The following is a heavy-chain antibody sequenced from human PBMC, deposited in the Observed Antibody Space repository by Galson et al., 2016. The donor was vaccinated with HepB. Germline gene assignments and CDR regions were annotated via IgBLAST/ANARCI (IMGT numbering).Heavy chain of an antibody. J-gene: IGHJ4*02. CDR3: ARGWGGFGEYSDV. V-gene: IGHV4-31*03. CDR1: GGSISGGGYS. D-gene: IGHD3-10*01. Sequence: TLSLTCTVSGGSISGGGYSWSWIRQHPEKGLEWIGYIYFNGSTNYNPSLKSRTTISGDTSKTQFSLKLTSVTAADTAVYYCARGWGGFGEYSDVWGRGTLVTVSS. CDR2: IYFNGST.